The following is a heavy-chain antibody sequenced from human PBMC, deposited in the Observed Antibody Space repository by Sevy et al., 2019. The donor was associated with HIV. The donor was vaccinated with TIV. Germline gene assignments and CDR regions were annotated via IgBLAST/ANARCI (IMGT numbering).Heavy chain of an antibody. J-gene: IGHJ4*02. V-gene: IGHV3-49*04. CDR1: GFTFGDYA. CDR2: LKSKAYGGTL. Sequence: GGSLRLSCTASGFTFGDYAMSWVRQAPGKGLEWVAFLKSKAYGGTLDYAASVKGRFTISRDDSKSIAHLQMNDLKTDDTAIYYCMRWKGAQSIFDYWGQGALVTVSS. CDR3: MRWKGAQSIFDY. D-gene: IGHD1-1*01.